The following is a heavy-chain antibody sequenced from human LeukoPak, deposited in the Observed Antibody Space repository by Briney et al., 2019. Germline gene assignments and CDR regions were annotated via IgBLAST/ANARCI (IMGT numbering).Heavy chain of an antibody. Sequence: SETLSLTCTVSGGSISSSSYYWGWLRQPPGTGLEWIGSIYYSGSTYYNPSLKSRVTISVDTSKNQFSLKLSSVTAADTAVYYCARHGGAVATDYFDYWGQGTLVTVSS. V-gene: IGHV4-39*01. CDR2: IYYSGST. CDR1: GGSISSSSYY. CDR3: ARHGGAVATDYFDY. J-gene: IGHJ4*02. D-gene: IGHD6-19*01.